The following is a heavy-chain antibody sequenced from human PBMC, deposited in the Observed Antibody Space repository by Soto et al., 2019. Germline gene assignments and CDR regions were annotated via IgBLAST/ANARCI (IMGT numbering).Heavy chain of an antibody. CDR1: GFIFSTYG. CDR2: ISYDGSGK. D-gene: IGHD3-16*01. CDR3: AKEARPYTLNFDNWFVP. J-gene: IGHJ5*02. Sequence: QVQLVESGGGVVQPGRSLRLSCAASGFIFSTYGIHWVRQAPGKGLEWVAVISYDGSGKYYADSVKGRFTIYRANSKNPLKLQMSSLRDEETAICYCAKEARPYTLNFDNWFVPWGQGTMVTVSS. V-gene: IGHV3-30*18.